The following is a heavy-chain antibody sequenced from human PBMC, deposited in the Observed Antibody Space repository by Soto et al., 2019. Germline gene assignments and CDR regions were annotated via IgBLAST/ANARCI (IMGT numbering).Heavy chain of an antibody. Sequence: GVSLRLSCAASGFTFSSYWMNWVRQAPGKGLELVANINEDGSVTYYVDSVKGRFTVSRDNTISSLYLQMNSLRVEDTALYYCAHGSSTPGIDYWGQGTLVTVSS. D-gene: IGHD2-15*01. CDR3: AHGSSTPGIDY. J-gene: IGHJ4*01. V-gene: IGHV3-7*03. CDR2: INEDGSVT. CDR1: GFTFSSYW.